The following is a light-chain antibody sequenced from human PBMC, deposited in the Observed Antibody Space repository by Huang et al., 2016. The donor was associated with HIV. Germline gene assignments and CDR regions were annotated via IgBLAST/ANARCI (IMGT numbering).Light chain of an antibody. J-gene: IGKJ5*01. V-gene: IGKV1-39*01. CDR3: QQSYSSSIT. CDR1: QAINTY. CDR2: GAS. Sequence: IQMIQSPTSLSASVGNRVRITCRASQAINTYLNWFQQKPGKAPKLLMYGASTLHTGVPSRFRGSGSGTDFALTISGLQLDDLGTYYCQQSYSSSITFGQGTRL.